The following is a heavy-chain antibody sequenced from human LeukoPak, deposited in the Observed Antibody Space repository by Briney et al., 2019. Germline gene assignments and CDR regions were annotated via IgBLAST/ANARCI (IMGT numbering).Heavy chain of an antibody. CDR1: GFTVSSNS. CDR2: ISGSGSNT. Sequence: GGSLRLSCTVSGFTVSSNSMSWVRQAPGKGLEWVSTISGSGSNTFYADSVKGRFTISRDNSKNTLYLQMNSLRAEDTAVYYCAAVIDYWGQGTLVTVSS. J-gene: IGHJ4*02. CDR3: AAVIDY. V-gene: IGHV3-23*01.